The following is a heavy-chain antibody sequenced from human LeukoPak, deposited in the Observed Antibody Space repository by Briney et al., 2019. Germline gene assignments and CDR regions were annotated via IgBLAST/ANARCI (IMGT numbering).Heavy chain of an antibody. V-gene: IGHV7-4-1*01. CDR3: DAFDI. D-gene: IGHD3-10*01. CDR1: GYTFTSYA. CDR2: INTNTGNP. J-gene: IGHJ3*02. Sequence: ASVKVSCKASGYTFTSYAMNWVRQAPGQGLEWMGWINTNTGNPTYAQGFTGRFVFSLDTSVSTAYYCARDPASFTMVRGAHDAFDIWGQGTMVTVSS.